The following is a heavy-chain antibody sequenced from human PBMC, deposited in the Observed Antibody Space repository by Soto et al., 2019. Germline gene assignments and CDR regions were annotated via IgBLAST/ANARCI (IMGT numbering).Heavy chain of an antibody. CDR1: GGSISSAGYS. Sequence: QLQLQEYGSGLVKPSQTLSLTCAVSGGSISSAGYSWSWIRQPPGKGLEWIGYIYHSGSTYYNPSLKSRVTISVDRAKNQFSLKLSSVTAADTAVYYCAGGIAARPLGYWGQGTLVTVSS. CDR2: IYHSGST. D-gene: IGHD6-6*01. V-gene: IGHV4-30-2*01. J-gene: IGHJ4*02. CDR3: AGGIAARPLGY.